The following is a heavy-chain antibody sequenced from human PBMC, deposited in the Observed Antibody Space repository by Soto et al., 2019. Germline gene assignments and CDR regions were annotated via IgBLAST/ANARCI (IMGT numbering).Heavy chain of an antibody. Sequence: EVQLVESGGDLVQPGGSLRLSCAASGLTVISNYMSWVRQAPGRGLEWVSIIDARGNTYYADSVHGRFTLSRDDSENKRYLQMHSLRAEDTAVYYCARNWYPHTNDADWYFDLWGRGTLVTVSS. D-gene: IGHD2-8*01. V-gene: IGHV3-66*01. J-gene: IGHJ2*01. CDR3: ARNWYPHTNDADWYFDL. CDR2: IDARGNT. CDR1: GLTVISNY.